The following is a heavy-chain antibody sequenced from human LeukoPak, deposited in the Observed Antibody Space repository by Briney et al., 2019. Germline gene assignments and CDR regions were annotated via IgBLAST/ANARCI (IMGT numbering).Heavy chain of an antibody. D-gene: IGHD6-19*01. V-gene: IGHV4-34*01. J-gene: IGHJ3*02. CDR3: ARQNSSGWVDAFDI. CDR2: INHSGST. Sequence: SETLSLTCAVYGGSFSGYYWSWIRQPPGKGLEWIGEINHSGSTNHNPSLKSRVTISVDTSKNQFSLKLSSVTAADTAVYYCARQNSSGWVDAFDIWGQGTMVTVSS. CDR1: GGSFSGYY.